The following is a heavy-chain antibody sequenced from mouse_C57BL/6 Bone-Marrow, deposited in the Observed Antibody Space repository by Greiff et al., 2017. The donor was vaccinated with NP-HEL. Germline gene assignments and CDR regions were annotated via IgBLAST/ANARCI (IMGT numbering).Heavy chain of an antibody. CDR1: GYTFTSYW. J-gene: IGHJ2*01. CDR2: IYPGNSDT. Sequence: VQLQQSGTVLARPGASVKMSCKTSGYTFTSYWMHWVKQRPGQGLEWIGAIYPGNSDTSYNQKFKGKATLTAVTSASTAYMELSSLTNEDSAVYYCTRNVSSYVTFDYWGQGTTLTVSS. V-gene: IGHV1-5*01. D-gene: IGHD1-1*01. CDR3: TRNVSSYVTFDY.